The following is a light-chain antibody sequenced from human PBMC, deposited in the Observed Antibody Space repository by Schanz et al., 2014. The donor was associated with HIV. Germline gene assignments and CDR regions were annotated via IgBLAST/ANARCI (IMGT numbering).Light chain of an antibody. CDR2: DVN. J-gene: IGLJ3*02. Sequence: QSALTQPASVSGSPGQSITISCTGTSSDIGAYLYVSWYQQHPGRAPKLMIYDVNNRPSGVSDRFSGSKSANTASLTISGLQPDDEGDYYCTSYTTNRTVAFGGGTKLTVL. CDR1: SSDIGAYLY. CDR3: TSYTTNRTVA. V-gene: IGLV2-14*01.